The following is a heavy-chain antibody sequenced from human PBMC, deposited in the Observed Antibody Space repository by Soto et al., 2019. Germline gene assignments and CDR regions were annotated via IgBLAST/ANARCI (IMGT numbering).Heavy chain of an antibody. Sequence: PSETLSLTCAVYGGSFSCYYWIWIRQPPGKGLEWIGEINHSGSTNYNPSLKSRVTISVDTSRNQFSLKLSSVTAADTAVYYCARGPGSSWGQGTLVTV. CDR2: INHSGST. CDR3: ARGPGSS. CDR1: GGSFSCYY. V-gene: IGHV4-34*01. J-gene: IGHJ4*02. D-gene: IGHD6-13*01.